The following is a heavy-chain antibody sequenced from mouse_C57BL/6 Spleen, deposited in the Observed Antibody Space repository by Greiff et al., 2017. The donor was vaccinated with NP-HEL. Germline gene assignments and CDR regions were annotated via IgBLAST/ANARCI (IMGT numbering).Heavy chain of an antibody. J-gene: IGHJ3*01. D-gene: IGHD2-4*01. CDR2: ISYDGSN. Sequence: VQLKESGPGLVKPSQSLSLTCSVTGYSITSGYYWNWIRQFPGNKLEWMGYISYDGSNNYNPSLKNRISITRYTSKNQFFLKLNSVTTEDTATYYCARAYDYDGAWFAYWGQGTLVTVSA. CDR3: ARAYDYDGAWFAY. V-gene: IGHV3-6*01. CDR1: GYSITSGYY.